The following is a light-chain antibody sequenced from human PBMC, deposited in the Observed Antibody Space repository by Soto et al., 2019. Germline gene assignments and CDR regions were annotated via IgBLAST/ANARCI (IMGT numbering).Light chain of an antibody. CDR2: AAS. CDR1: QSIDSY. V-gene: IGKV1-39*01. J-gene: IGKJ1*01. Sequence: DIPMTPYTYALSASDGARVTITCRSSQSIDSYLNWYQQKPGKAPKLLIYAASTLQSGVPSRFSGSGSGTDFTLTISTLQPEDFTTYYCQQSYSTPRTFGQGTKVDI. CDR3: QQSYSTPRT.